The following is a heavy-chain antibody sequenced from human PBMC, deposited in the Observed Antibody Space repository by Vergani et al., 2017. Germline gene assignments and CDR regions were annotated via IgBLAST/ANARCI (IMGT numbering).Heavy chain of an antibody. CDR2: IDPSDSYT. J-gene: IGHJ3*02. CDR3: ARAPGYSYGYRGAFDI. CDR1: GYSFTSYW. V-gene: IGHV5-10-1*03. D-gene: IGHD5-18*01. Sequence: EVQLVQSGAEVKKPGESLRISCKGSGYSFTSYWISWVRQMPGKGLEWMGRIDPSDSYTNYSPSFQGHVTISADKSISTAYLQWSSLKASDTAMYYCARAPGYSYGYRGAFDIWGQGTMVTVSS.